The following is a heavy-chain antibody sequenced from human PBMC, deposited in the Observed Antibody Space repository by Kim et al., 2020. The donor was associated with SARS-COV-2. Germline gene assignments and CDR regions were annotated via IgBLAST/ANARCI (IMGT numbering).Heavy chain of an antibody. V-gene: IGHV4-39*07. D-gene: IGHD3-10*01. Sequence: SETLSLTCTVSGGSISSSSYYWGWIRQPPGKGLEWIGSIYYSGSTYYNPSLKSRVTISVDTSKNQFSLKLSSVTAADTAVYYCARDVPMVRERGWFDPWGQGTLVTVSS. CDR3: ARDVPMVRERGWFDP. J-gene: IGHJ5*02. CDR2: IYYSGST. CDR1: GGSISSSSYY.